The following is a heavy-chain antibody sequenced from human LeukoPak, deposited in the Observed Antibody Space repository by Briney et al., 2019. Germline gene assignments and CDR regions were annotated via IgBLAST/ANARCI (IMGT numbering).Heavy chain of an antibody. V-gene: IGHV4-39*01. CDR2: LSNSGNT. J-gene: IGHJ4*02. D-gene: IGHD1-1*01. CDR1: GGSLSSRSHY. CDR3: VRWTAGTTEDS. Sequence: SETLSLTCTVSGGSLSSRSHYWGWIRQPPGQGLEWIGSLSNSGNTYYNPSLKSQVTISVDTSKNEFSLKLSSVTAADTAVYYCVRWTAGTTEDSWGQGTLVTVSS.